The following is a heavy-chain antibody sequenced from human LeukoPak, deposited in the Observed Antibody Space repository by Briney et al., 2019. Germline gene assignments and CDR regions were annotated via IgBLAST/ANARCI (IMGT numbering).Heavy chain of an antibody. V-gene: IGHV1-2*06. CDR1: GYTFTGYY. J-gene: IGHJ6*03. CDR2: INPNSGGT. D-gene: IGHD2/OR15-2a*01. CDR3: AREYSTTWEDYHYYMDV. Sequence: ASVKVSCKASGYTFTGYYMQWVRQAPGQGLEWMGRINPNSGGTDYAQKFRGRVTMTRDTSINIAYMELNRLRSDDTAVYYCAREYSTTWEDYHYYMDVWGKGTTVTVSS.